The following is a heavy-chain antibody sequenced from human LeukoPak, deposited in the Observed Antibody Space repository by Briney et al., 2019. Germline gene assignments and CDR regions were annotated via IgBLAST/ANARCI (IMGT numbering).Heavy chain of an antibody. CDR3: AMAGYCSSTSCYTGSGPYYYYGMDV. D-gene: IGHD2-2*02. CDR2: IIPIFGIA. V-gene: IGHV1-69*04. CDR1: GGTFSSYA. Sequence: SVKVSCTASGGTFSSYAISWVRQAPGQGLEWMGRIIPIFGIANYAQKFQGRVTITADKSTSTAYMELSSLRSEDTAVYYCAMAGYCSSTSCYTGSGPYYYYGMDVWGQGTTVTVSS. J-gene: IGHJ6*02.